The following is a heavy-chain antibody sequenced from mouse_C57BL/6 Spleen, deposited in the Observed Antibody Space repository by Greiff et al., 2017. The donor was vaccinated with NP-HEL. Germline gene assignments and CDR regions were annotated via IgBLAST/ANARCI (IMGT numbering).Heavy chain of an antibody. D-gene: IGHD2-4*01. Sequence: QVQLQQSGPELVKPGASVKISCKASGYAFSSSWMNWVKQRPGKGLEWIGRIYPGDGDTNYNGKFKGKATLTADKSSSTAYMQLSSLTSEESAVYFCARYDYGTGLDYWGQGTTLTVSS. J-gene: IGHJ2*01. CDR2: IYPGDGDT. CDR3: ARYDYGTGLDY. CDR1: GYAFSSSW. V-gene: IGHV1-82*01.